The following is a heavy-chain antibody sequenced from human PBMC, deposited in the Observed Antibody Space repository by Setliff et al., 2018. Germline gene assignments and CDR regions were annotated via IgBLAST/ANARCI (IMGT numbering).Heavy chain of an antibody. J-gene: IGHJ5*02. V-gene: IGHV4-34*01. CDR1: GGSFSGYY. Sequence: PSETLSLTCAVYGGSFSGYYWSWIRQPPGKGLEWIGEINHSGSTNYNPSLKSRVTISVDTSKNQFSLKLSSVTAAHTAVYYCARRSGWPNWFDPWGQGTLVTV. CDR2: INHSGST. D-gene: IGHD6-19*01. CDR3: ARRSGWPNWFDP.